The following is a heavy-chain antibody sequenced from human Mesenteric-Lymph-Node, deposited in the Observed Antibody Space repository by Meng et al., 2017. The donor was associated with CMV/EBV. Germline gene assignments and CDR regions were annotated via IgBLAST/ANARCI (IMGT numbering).Heavy chain of an antibody. Sequence: GESLKISCAASGFTFSSYSMNWVRQAPGKGLEWVSSISSSSSYIYYADSVKGRFTISRDNAKNSLYLQMNSLRAEDTAVYYCARDRGYCSSTSCYPGAFDIWGQGTTVTVSS. J-gene: IGHJ3*02. CDR2: ISSSSSYI. V-gene: IGHV3-21*01. CDR1: GFTFSSYS. CDR3: ARDRGYCSSTSCYPGAFDI. D-gene: IGHD2-2*01.